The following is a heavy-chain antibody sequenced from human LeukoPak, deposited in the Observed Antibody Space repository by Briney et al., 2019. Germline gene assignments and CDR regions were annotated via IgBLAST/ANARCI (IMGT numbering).Heavy chain of an antibody. CDR2: ISAYNGNT. Sequence: ASVKVSCKASGYTFTSYGISWVRQAPGQGLEWMGWISAYNGNTNYAQKLQGRVTMTTDTSTSTAYMGLRSLRSDDTAVYYCARGDSSGYSSYYYYGMDVWGQGTTVTVSS. CDR3: ARGDSSGYSSYYYYGMDV. V-gene: IGHV1-18*01. J-gene: IGHJ6*02. D-gene: IGHD3-22*01. CDR1: GYTFTSYG.